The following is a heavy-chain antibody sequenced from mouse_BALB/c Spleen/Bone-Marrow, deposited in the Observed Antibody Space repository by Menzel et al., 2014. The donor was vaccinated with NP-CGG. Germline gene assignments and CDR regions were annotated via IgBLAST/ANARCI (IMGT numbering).Heavy chain of an antibody. CDR3: VRVTSSAVGAMDY. CDR2: IWAGGST. D-gene: IGHD3-2*02. CDR1: GFSLTNYG. V-gene: IGHV2-9*02. Sequence: VNVVESGPGLVAPSQSLSITCTVSGFSLTNYGVHWVRQPPGKGLEWLGVIWAGGSTNYNSALMSRLSISKDNSKSQVFLKMISLQTDDTAMYYCVRVTSSAVGAMDYWGQGTSVTVSS. J-gene: IGHJ4*01.